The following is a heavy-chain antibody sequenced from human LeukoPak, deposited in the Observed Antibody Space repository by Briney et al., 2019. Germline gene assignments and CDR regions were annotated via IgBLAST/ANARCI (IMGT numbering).Heavy chain of an antibody. D-gene: IGHD3-10*01. J-gene: IGHJ4*02. CDR1: GDTFSSYA. V-gene: IGHV1-69*05. CDR3: ARDAGYGLPDY. CDR2: IIPIFGTA. Sequence: GASVKVSCKASGDTFSSYAISWVRQAPGQGLEWMGRIIPIFGTANYAQKFQGRVTMTTDDSMSTAYMELSSLRSEDTAVYYCARDAGYGLPDYWGQGTLVTVSS.